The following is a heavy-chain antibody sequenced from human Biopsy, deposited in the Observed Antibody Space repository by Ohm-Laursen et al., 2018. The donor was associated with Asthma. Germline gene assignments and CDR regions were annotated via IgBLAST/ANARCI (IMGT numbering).Heavy chain of an antibody. V-gene: IGHV3-53*01. CDR3: VRGDSSGWSHYYFDY. CDR2: IYSGGTS. D-gene: IGHD6-19*01. J-gene: IGHJ4*02. Sequence: SLRLSCAAAGFTVSRDHMFWVRQAPGKGLEWVSVIYSGGTSHTADSVRGRFTISIDFSKNTLHLQMHSLRVEDTAVYYCVRGDSSGWSHYYFDYWGQGTLVTVSS. CDR1: GFTVSRDH.